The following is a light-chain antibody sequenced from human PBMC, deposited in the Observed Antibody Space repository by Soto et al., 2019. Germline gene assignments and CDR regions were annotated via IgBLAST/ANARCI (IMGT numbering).Light chain of an antibody. CDR1: QSINDW. Sequence: DIQMTQSRTTLSASVGDRVTITCRASQSINDWLAWYQQKPGKAPKILISDASTLETGVPSRFSGSGSGTEFTLTISSLQPDDFATYYCQQYKSHSAFGQGTKLEIK. V-gene: IGKV1-5*01. J-gene: IGKJ2*01. CDR3: QQYKSHSA. CDR2: DAS.